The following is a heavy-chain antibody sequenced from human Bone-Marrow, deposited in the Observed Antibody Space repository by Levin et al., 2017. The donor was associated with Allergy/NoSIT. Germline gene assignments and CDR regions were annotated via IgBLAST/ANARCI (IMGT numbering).Heavy chain of an antibody. V-gene: IGHV4-30-2*01. CDR3: DRVADSGACYSGCDYFDS. D-gene: IGHD6-25*01. CDR2: IYQTGNA. CDR1: GASISSGGYS. Sequence: SETLSLTCAVSGASISSGGYSWTWIRQPPGKGLEWIAYIYQTGNAHYSPSLRSRITISVDRSKHQFSLRMRSVTAADTAVYYCDRVADSGACYSGCDYFDSWGQGKLVTVSS. J-gene: IGHJ4*02.